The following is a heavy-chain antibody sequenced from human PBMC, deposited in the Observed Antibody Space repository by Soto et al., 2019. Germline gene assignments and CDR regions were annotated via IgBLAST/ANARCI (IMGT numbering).Heavy chain of an antibody. CDR2: INHSGST. CDR1: GGSFSGYY. CDR3: ARTTDGIIDY. Sequence: SETLSLTCAVYGGSFSGYYWSWIRQPPGKGLEWIGEINHSGSTNYNPSLKSRVTISVDTSKNQFSLKLSSVTAADTAVYYCARTTDGIIDYWGQGTLVTVSS. D-gene: IGHD1-20*01. V-gene: IGHV4-34*01. J-gene: IGHJ4*02.